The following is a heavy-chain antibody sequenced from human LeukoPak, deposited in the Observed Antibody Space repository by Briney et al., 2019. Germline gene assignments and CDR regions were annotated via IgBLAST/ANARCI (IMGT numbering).Heavy chain of an antibody. J-gene: IGHJ4*02. Sequence: GGSLRLSCATSGFSFSNFGMNWVRQAPGEGLEWVSCISTDGHYKFYADSVQGRFTISRDNAKNSLYLQMDSLTAEDTAVYYYARRYAVYSDYRKDHSIDYWGQGTLVTVSS. CDR1: GFSFSNFG. V-gene: IGHV3-21*01. CDR3: ARRYAVYSDYRKDHSIDY. D-gene: IGHD5-12*01. CDR2: ISTDGHYK.